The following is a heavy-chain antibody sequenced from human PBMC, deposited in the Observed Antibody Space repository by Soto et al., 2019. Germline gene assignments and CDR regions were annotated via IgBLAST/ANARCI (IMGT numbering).Heavy chain of an antibody. Sequence: QLQESGPGLVKPSETLSLTCTVSGGSVSRGSFYWSWIRQSPGKGLEWIGYLYYSGNTNYNPSLKSRVTISVDTSENQFSLKMSSVTAADTAVYYWAREGTLGYLDNWGQGTLVTVSS. D-gene: IGHD2-15*01. CDR2: LYYSGNT. CDR3: AREGTLGYLDN. J-gene: IGHJ4*02. CDR1: GGSVSRGSFY. V-gene: IGHV4-61*01.